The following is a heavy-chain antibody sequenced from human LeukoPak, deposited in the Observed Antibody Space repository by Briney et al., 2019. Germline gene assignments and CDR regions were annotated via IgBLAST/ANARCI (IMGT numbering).Heavy chain of an antibody. CDR3: ARRAGAYSHPYDY. CDR1: GFTFSRYA. CDR2: IYSGST. D-gene: IGHD4/OR15-4a*01. J-gene: IGHJ4*02. Sequence: GGSLRLSCAPSGFTFSRYAMNWVRQAPGKGLEWVSFIYSGSTHYSDSVKGRFTISRDNSKNTLYLQMNSLRAEDTAVYYCARRAGAYSHPYDYWGQGTLVTVSS. V-gene: IGHV3-23*05.